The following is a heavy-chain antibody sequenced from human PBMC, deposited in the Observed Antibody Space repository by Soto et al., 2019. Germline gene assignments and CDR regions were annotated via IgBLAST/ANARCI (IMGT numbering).Heavy chain of an antibody. CDR1: GGTFSSYA. Sequence: ASEKVSCKASGGTFSSYAISWVRQAPGQGLEWMGGIIPIFGTANYAQKFQGRVTITADESTSTAYMELSSLRSEDTAVYYCARAPIRMVMGANYYYYGMDVWGQGTTVTVSS. D-gene: IGHD3-16*01. CDR3: ARAPIRMVMGANYYYYGMDV. CDR2: IIPIFGTA. J-gene: IGHJ6*02. V-gene: IGHV1-69*13.